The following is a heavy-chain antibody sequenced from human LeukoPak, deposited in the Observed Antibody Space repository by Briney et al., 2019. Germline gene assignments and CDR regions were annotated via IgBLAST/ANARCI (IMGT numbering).Heavy chain of an antibody. V-gene: IGHV4-59*01. D-gene: IGHD2-21*01. CDR1: GGSISSYY. J-gene: IGHJ6*02. Sequence: SETLSLTCTVSGGSISSYYWSWIRQPPGKGLEWIGYIYYSGSTNYNPSLKSRVTISVDTSKNQFSLKLSSVTAADTAVYYCARDGEHGTDVWGQGTTVTVSS. CDR3: ARDGEHGTDV. CDR2: IYYSGST.